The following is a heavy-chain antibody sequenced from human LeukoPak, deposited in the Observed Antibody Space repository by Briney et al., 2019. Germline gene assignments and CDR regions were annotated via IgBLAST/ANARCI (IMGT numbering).Heavy chain of an antibody. D-gene: IGHD3-10*01. CDR2: ISSSSSYI. Sequence: GGSLRLSCAASGFTFSSYSMNWVRQAPGKGLEWVSSISSSSSYIYYADSVKGRFTISRDNAKNSLYLQMNSLRAEDTAVYYCARNVATMVRGVSYYFDYWGQGTLVTVSS. CDR1: GFTFSSYS. J-gene: IGHJ4*02. V-gene: IGHV3-21*01. CDR3: ARNVATMVRGVSYYFDY.